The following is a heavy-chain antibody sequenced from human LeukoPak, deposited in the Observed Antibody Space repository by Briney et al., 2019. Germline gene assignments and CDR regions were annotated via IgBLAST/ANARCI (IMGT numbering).Heavy chain of an antibody. J-gene: IGHJ4*02. CDR3: ARGAHYHDSSEGYDY. Sequence: ASVKVSCKASGYTFTGYYMHWVRQAPGQRLEWMGWINPNSGATNYAQKFQGRVTMTRDTTISTAYMELSRLRSDDTAIYYCARGAHYHDSSEGYDYWGQGTLVTVSS. D-gene: IGHD3-22*01. CDR1: GYTFTGYY. V-gene: IGHV1-2*02. CDR2: INPNSGAT.